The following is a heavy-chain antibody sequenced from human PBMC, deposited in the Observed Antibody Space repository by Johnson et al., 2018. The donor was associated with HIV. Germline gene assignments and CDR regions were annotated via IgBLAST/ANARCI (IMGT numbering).Heavy chain of an antibody. V-gene: IGHV3-30-3*01. CDR1: GFTFSSYA. CDR3: ARAGGYSRDAFDI. Sequence: QVQLVESGGGVVQPGRSLRLSCAASGFTFSSYAMHWVRQAPGKGLEWVAVISYDGSNKYYADSVKGRFTISRDNAKNSLYLQMNSLRAEDTAVYYCARAGGYSRDAFDIWGQGTMVTVSS. CDR2: ISYDGSNK. D-gene: IGHD5-24*01. J-gene: IGHJ3*02.